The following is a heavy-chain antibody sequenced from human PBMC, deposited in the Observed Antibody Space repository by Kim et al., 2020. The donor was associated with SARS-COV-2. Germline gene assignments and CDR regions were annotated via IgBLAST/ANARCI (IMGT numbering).Heavy chain of an antibody. J-gene: IGHJ4*02. CDR2: ISSSSSYI. CDR1: GFTFSSYS. D-gene: IGHD5-18*01. CDR3: ARSYGPRIYFDY. Sequence: GGSLRLSCAASGFTFSSYSMNWVRQAPGKGLEWVSSISSSSSYIYYADSVKGRFTISRDNAKNSLYLQMNSLRAEDTAVYYCARSYGPRIYFDYWGQGTLVTVSS. V-gene: IGHV3-21*01.